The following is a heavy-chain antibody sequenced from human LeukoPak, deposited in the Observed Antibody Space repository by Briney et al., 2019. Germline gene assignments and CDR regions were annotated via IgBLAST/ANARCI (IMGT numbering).Heavy chain of an antibody. D-gene: IGHD6-19*01. V-gene: IGHV1-2*02. J-gene: IGHJ5*02. Sequence: ASVKVSCKASGCTFTGYYMHWVRQAPGQGLEWMGWINPNSGGTNYAQKFQGRVTMTRDTSISTAYMELSRLRSDDTAVYYCARAATDSGWYLYRYWFDPWGQGTLVTVSS. CDR3: ARAATDSGWYLYRYWFDP. CDR1: GCTFTGYY. CDR2: INPNSGGT.